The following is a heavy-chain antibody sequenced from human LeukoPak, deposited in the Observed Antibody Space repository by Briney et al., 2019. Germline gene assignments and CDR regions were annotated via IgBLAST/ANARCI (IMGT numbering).Heavy chain of an antibody. CDR3: AKGVGPSAPNGRVFDS. J-gene: IGHJ4*02. CDR2: MTNTAGDT. CDR1: GFTFSDHA. V-gene: IGHV3-23*01. Sequence: PGRSLRLSCAASGFTFSDHAMAWVRQAPGNGLEYVSIMTNTAGDTHYSDSVKCRCTISRDNSKNPLYLQMNRLTAEDTAVYHCAKGVGPSAPNGRVFDSWGEGTLVTVSS. D-gene: IGHD2-2*01.